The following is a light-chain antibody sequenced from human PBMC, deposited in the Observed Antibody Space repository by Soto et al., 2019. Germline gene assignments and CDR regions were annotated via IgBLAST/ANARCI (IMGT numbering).Light chain of an antibody. Sequence: DSQMTQSPSTLSASVGDRVTITCRASQSISSWLAWYQQKPGKAPKLLIYLASSLESGVPSRFSGSGSVTDFTLTISSLQPDDFATYYCQQYDSYSRTFGQGTKLEI. CDR1: QSISSW. CDR3: QQYDSYSRT. CDR2: LAS. V-gene: IGKV1-5*03. J-gene: IGKJ2*01.